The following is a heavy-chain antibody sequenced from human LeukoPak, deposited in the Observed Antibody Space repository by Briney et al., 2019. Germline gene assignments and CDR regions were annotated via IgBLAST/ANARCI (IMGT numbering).Heavy chain of an antibody. J-gene: IGHJ5*02. CDR3: AKGGYCSGGSCAGDWFDP. Sequence: GGSLRLSCAASGFTFSDYYMSWIRQAPGKGLEWVSYISSSGSTIYYADSVKGRFTISRDNAKNSLYLQMNSLRAEDTAVYYCAKGGYCSGGSCAGDWFDPWGQGTLVTVSS. V-gene: IGHV3-11*04. CDR1: GFTFSDYY. D-gene: IGHD2-15*01. CDR2: ISSSGSTI.